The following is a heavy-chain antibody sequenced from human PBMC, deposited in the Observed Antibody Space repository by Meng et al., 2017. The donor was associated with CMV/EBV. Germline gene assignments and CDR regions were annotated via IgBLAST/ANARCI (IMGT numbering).Heavy chain of an antibody. J-gene: IGHJ4*02. Sequence: QLQLQEPGPGLVEPSETLSRTCTVSGGYISSSSYYWGWIRQPPGKGLEWIGSIYYSGSTYYNPSLKSRVTISVDTSKNQFSLKLSSVTAADTAVYYCARDSAVAGVVDYWGQGTLVTVSS. CDR1: GGYISSSSYY. V-gene: IGHV4-39*07. CDR3: ARDSAVAGVVDY. CDR2: IYYSGST. D-gene: IGHD6-19*01.